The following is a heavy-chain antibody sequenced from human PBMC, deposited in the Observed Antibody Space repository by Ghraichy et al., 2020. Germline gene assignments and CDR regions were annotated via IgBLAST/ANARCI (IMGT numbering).Heavy chain of an antibody. CDR1: GYIFTSYG. J-gene: IGHJ4*02. CDR2: ISAYNGNT. CDR3: ARDPPATAAAGTVDY. Sequence: ASVKVSCKASGYIFTSYGISWVRQVPGQGLEWMGWISAYNGNTKYAQKLQGRGTMTTDTSTSTAYMELRSLRSDDTAVYYCARDPPATAAAGTVDYWGQGTLVTVSS. V-gene: IGHV1-18*04. D-gene: IGHD6-13*01.